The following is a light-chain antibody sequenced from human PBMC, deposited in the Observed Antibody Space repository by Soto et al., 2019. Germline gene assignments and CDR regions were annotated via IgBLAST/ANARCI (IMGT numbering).Light chain of an antibody. CDR3: QQYGSSPYT. J-gene: IGKJ2*01. CDR2: GAS. V-gene: IGKV3-20*01. Sequence: EILLTQSPGTLSLSPGERATLSCRASQSVRNSYLAWYQQKPGQAPRLLIYGASGRATGIPDRFSGSGSGTDVTLTISRLEPEDFAVYDCQQYGSSPYTFGQGTKLEI. CDR1: QSVRNSY.